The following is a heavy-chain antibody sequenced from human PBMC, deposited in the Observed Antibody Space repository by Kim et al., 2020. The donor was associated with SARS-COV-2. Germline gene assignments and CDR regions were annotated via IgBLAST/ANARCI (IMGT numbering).Heavy chain of an antibody. J-gene: IGHJ4*02. CDR3: ASDKRYCSGGSCYSAVHFDY. CDR2: INTNTGNP. Sequence: ASVKVSCKTSGYTFTSYVMNWVRQAPGQGLEWMGWINTNTGNPTYAQGFTGRFVFSLDTSVSTAYLQISSLKAEDTAVYYCASDKRYCSGGSCYSAVHFDYWGQGTLVTVSS. CDR1: GYTFTSYV. V-gene: IGHV7-4-1*02. D-gene: IGHD2-15*01.